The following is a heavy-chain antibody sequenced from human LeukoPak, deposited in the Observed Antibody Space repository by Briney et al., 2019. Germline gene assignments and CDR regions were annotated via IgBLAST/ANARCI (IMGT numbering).Heavy chain of an antibody. CDR3: ATRKWELRGFDY. Sequence: GGSLRLSCAASGFTFSDYYMSWIRQAPGKGLEWVSYISSSGSTIYYADSVKGRFTISRDNAKNSLYLQMNSPRAEDTAVYYCATRKWELRGFDYWGQGTLVTVSS. CDR1: GFTFSDYY. J-gene: IGHJ4*02. V-gene: IGHV3-11*01. D-gene: IGHD1-26*01. CDR2: ISSSGSTI.